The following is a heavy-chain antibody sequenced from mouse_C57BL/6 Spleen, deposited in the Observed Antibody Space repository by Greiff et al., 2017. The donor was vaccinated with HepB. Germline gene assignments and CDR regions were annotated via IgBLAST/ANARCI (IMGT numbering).Heavy chain of an antibody. CDR3: ASSMVNYFDY. CDR1: GFTFSSYG. V-gene: IGHV5-6*01. D-gene: IGHD2-2*01. CDR2: ISSGGSYT. Sequence: EVKLVESGGDLVKPGGSLKLSCAASGFTFSSYGMSWVRQTPDKRLEWVATISSGGSYTYYPDSVKGRFTISRDNAKNTLSLQMSSLKSEDTAMYYCASSMVNYFDYWGQGTTLTVSS. J-gene: IGHJ2*01.